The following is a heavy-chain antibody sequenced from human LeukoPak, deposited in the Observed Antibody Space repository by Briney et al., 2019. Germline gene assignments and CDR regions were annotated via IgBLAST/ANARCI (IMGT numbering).Heavy chain of an antibody. J-gene: IGHJ5*02. CDR2: MNPNSGNT. CDR1: GYTFTSYD. V-gene: IGHV1-8*01. CDR3: ARGDIVVVPAAMNWFDP. Sequence: ASVKVSCKASGYTFTSYDITWVRQATGQGLEWMGWMNPNSGNTGQAQKFQGRVTMTRDTSTSTVYMELSSLRSEDTAVYYCARGDIVVVPAAMNWFDPWGQRTLVTVSS. D-gene: IGHD2-2*01.